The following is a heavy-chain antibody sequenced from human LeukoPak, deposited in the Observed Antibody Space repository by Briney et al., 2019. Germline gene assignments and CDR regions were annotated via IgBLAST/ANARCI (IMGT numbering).Heavy chain of an antibody. V-gene: IGHV5-51*01. CDR3: ARTTFPVVAANWFDP. CDR1: GYTFTSYW. Sequence: GESLKISCMGFGYTFTSYWIGWVRQMPGKGLEWMGIIYPGDSDTRYSPSFQGQVTISADKSISTAYLQWSSLKASDTAMYYCARTTFPVVAANWFDPWGQGTLVTVSS. D-gene: IGHD2-15*01. CDR2: IYPGDSDT. J-gene: IGHJ5*02.